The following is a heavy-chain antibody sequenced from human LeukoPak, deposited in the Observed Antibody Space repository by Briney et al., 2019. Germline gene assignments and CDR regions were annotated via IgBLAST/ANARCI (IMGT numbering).Heavy chain of an antibody. V-gene: IGHV3-23*01. J-gene: IGHJ4*02. D-gene: IGHD5-24*01. Sequence: PGGSLRLSCAASGFTVSSNYMSWVRQAPGKGLEGVSAISGSGGSTYYADSVKGRFTISRDNSKNTLYLQMNSLRAEDTAVYYCAKDGFGEMATKRGYFDYWGQGTLVTVSS. CDR3: AKDGFGEMATKRGYFDY. CDR1: GFTVSSNY. CDR2: ISGSGGST.